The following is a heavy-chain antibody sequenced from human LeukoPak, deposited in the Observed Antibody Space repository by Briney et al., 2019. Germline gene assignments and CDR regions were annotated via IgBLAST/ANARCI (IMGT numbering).Heavy chain of an antibody. J-gene: IGHJ3*02. Sequence: SETLSLTCTVSGGSISSYYWSWIRQPPGKGLEWIGYIYYSGITIYNPSLKSRVTISVDTSKNQFSLKLSSVTAADTAVYYCARAKYCSSTNCYQGAFDIWGQGTMITVSS. D-gene: IGHD2-2*01. CDR3: ARAKYCSSTNCYQGAFDI. CDR1: GGSISSYY. CDR2: IYYSGIT. V-gene: IGHV4-59*01.